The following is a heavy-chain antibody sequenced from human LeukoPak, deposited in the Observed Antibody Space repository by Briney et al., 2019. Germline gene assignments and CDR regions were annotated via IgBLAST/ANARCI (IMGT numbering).Heavy chain of an antibody. CDR1: GFTFTDHP. J-gene: IGHJ4*02. V-gene: IGHV3-69-1*01. Sequence: GGSLRLSCVASGFTFTDHPMDWVRQAPGKGLEWISYIGGDGIAFYADSVKGRFTASKDDARKSMYLQMNSLRVEDTAVYYCAKDRANWAIDDWGQGTQVTVSS. D-gene: IGHD3-16*01. CDR2: IGGDGIA. CDR3: AKDRANWAIDD.